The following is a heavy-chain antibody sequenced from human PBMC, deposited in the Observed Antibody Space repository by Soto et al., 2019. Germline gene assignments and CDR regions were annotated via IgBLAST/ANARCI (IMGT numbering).Heavy chain of an antibody. CDR2: IYHSGST. CDR1: GGPISSSKW. J-gene: IGHJ6*02. V-gene: IGHV4-4*02. D-gene: IGHD2-21*01. Sequence: PSETLSLTCAVSGGPISSSKWWSWVRQPPGKGLEWIGEIYHSGSTNYNPSLKSRVTISVDKSKNQISLKLSSVTAADTAVYYCARDCFDSYDYYYGMDVWGQGTTVTVSS. CDR3: ARDCFDSYDYYYGMDV.